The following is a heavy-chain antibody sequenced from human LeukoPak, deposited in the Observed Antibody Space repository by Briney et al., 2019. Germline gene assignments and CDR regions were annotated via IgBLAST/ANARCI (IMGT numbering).Heavy chain of an antibody. CDR2: IYSGGRT. V-gene: IGHV3-53*01. Sequence: GGSLRLSCAASGFTVSYNYMSWVRQAPANGLEWVSVIYSGGRTYYADSVKGRFTISRDNSKNTLYFQMNSLRAEDTAVYYCASTPPRYLGYFDYWGQGILVTVSS. D-gene: IGHD3-9*01. CDR1: GFTVSYNY. J-gene: IGHJ4*02. CDR3: ASTPPRYLGYFDY.